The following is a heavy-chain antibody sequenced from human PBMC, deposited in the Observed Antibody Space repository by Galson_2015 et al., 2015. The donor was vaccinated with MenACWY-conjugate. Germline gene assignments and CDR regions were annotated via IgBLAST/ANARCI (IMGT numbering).Heavy chain of an antibody. Sequence: SLRLSCAGSGFIFSSHWMHWVRQLPGEGLIWVSRMNGDESIIDYADSVKGRFTTSRDNAKNMVFLQMDRLRAEDTAVYYCVRALNGDADYWGQGTLVTVSS. CDR1: GFIFSSHW. V-gene: IGHV3-74*01. J-gene: IGHJ4*02. D-gene: IGHD2-21*02. CDR3: VRALNGDADY. CDR2: MNGDESII.